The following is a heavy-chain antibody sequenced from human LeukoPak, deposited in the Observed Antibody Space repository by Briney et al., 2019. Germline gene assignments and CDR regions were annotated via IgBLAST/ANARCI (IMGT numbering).Heavy chain of an antibody. CDR3: ARDLGVCDMDV. CDR1: GYSISNGYY. D-gene: IGHD3-3*01. Sequence: NPSETLSLTCTVSGYSISNGYYWGWIRPPPGKGLEWIGSIYHSGSTYYNPSLKSRVTISVDTSKNQFSLKLSSVTAADTAVYYCARDLGVCDMDVWGKGTTVTVSS. CDR2: IYHSGST. J-gene: IGHJ6*03. V-gene: IGHV4-38-2*02.